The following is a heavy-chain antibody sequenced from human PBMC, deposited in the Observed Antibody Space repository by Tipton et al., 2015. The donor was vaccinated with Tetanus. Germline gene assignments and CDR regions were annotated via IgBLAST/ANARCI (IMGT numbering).Heavy chain of an antibody. CDR2: ISSGSSTI. CDR3: ASEYSY. Sequence: GSLRLSCAASGFSFSSYNMNWVRQAPGKGLEWVSYISSGSSTINYADSVKGRFTISRDNARNSLYLQMNSLRDEDTAVYYCASEYSYWGQGTLVTVSS. D-gene: IGHD5-18*01. V-gene: IGHV3-48*02. J-gene: IGHJ4*02. CDR1: GFSFSSYN.